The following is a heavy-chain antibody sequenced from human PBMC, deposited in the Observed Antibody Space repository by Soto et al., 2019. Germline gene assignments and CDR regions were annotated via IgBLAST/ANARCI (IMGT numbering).Heavy chain of an antibody. V-gene: IGHV3-21*01. Sequence: EVQLVESGGGLVKPGGSLRLSCAASGFTFSGYSMNWVRQAPGKGLEWVASISRSSSYIYYADSVKGRFTISRDDAKNSLYLQMNSRRVEDTALYYCARDEREYGFWSGFDGGGLDVWGQGTTVTVSS. CDR2: ISRSSSYI. CDR1: GFTFSGYS. CDR3: ARDEREYGFWSGFDGGGLDV. D-gene: IGHD3-3*01. J-gene: IGHJ6*02.